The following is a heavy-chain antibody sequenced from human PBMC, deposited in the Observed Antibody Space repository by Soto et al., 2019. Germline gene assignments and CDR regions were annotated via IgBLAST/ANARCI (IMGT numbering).Heavy chain of an antibody. Sequence: ASETLSLTCTVSGGSISSYYWGWIRQPPGKGLEWIGYIYYSGSTNYNPSLKSRVTISVDTSKNQFSLKLSSVTAADTAVYYCARGLYGGSFGLDPWGQGTLVTVSS. V-gene: IGHV4-59*08. J-gene: IGHJ5*02. CDR2: IYYSGST. CDR3: ARGLYGGSFGLDP. D-gene: IGHD2-15*01. CDR1: GGSISSYY.